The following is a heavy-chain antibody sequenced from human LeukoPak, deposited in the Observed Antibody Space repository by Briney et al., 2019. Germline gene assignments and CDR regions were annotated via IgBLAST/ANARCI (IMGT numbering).Heavy chain of an antibody. D-gene: IGHD1-26*01. CDR3: ARGHGADGEGY. J-gene: IGHJ4*02. CDR1: GYTFTTYG. CDR2: INPNSGGT. Sequence: ASVKVSCKASGYTFTTYGITWVRQAPGQGLEWMGWINPNSGGTNYAQKFQGRVTMTRDTSISTAYMELSRLRSDDTAVYYCARGHGADGEGYWGQGTLVTVSS. V-gene: IGHV1-2*02.